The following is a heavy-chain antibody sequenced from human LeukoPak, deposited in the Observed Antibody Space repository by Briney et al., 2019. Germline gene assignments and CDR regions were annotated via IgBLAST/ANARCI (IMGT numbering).Heavy chain of an antibody. V-gene: IGHV1-69*13. CDR3: ARETYSSSWSEINWFDP. Sequence: ASVKVSCKASGGTFSSYAISWVRQAPGQGLEWMGGIIPIFGTANYAQKFQGRVTITADESTSTAYMELSSLRSEDMAVYYCARETYSSSWSEINWFDPWGQGTLVTVSS. CDR1: GGTFSSYA. J-gene: IGHJ5*02. CDR2: IIPIFGTA. D-gene: IGHD6-13*01.